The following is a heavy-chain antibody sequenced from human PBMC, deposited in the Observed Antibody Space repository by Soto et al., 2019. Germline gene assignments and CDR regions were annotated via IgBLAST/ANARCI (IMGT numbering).Heavy chain of an antibody. D-gene: IGHD3-22*01. CDR2: VTNGGST. V-gene: IGHV3-23*01. J-gene: IGHJ4*02. Sequence: TGGSLRLSCEASGFTFRNYAMTWVRQAPGKGLDWVSTVTNGGSTYYAASVRGRFIISRDNSKNTLYLQLNSLRAEDTAIYYCAKRHDNSGYPSSYVFDYWGQGTLVTVSS. CDR1: GFTFRNYA. CDR3: AKRHDNSGYPSSYVFDY.